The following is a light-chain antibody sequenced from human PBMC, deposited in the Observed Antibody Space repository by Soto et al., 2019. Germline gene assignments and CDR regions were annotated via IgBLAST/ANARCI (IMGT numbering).Light chain of an antibody. CDR1: QSICSY. Sequence: SLSASEEERVNITCRESQSICSYLNWYQQKPGKAPNLLIYHASKLAKGVTSRFSGSGSGTDFSFIITSLQREDLATYYCQQYYGLPPLSFAQGTRLEIK. J-gene: IGKJ5*01. CDR2: HAS. V-gene: IGKV1-33*01. CDR3: QQYYGLPPLS.